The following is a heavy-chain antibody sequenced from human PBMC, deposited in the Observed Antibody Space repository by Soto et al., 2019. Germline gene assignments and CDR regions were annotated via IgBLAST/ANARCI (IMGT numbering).Heavy chain of an antibody. J-gene: IGHJ6*02. CDR2: IYTSGST. CDR3: ATTGTTPGDYYGMDV. CDR1: GGSISRYY. D-gene: IGHD1-1*01. V-gene: IGHV4-4*07. Sequence: NPSETLSLTCTVSGGSISRYYWSWIRQPAGKGLEWIGRIYTSGSTNYNPSLKSRVTMSVDTSKNQFSLKLSSVTAADTAVYYCATTGTTPGDYYGMDVWGQGTTVNVSS.